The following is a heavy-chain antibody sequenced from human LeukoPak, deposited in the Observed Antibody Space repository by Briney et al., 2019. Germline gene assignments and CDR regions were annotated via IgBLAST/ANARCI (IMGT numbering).Heavy chain of an antibody. D-gene: IGHD3-3*01. J-gene: IGHJ6*04. Sequence: GSLRLSCAASGFTFSSYWMSWVRQAPGKGLEWVANIKKDGSEKYYVDSVKGRFTISRDNAKNSLYLQMNSLRAEDTAVYYCARAGTDYDFWSGYPPLDVWGKGTTVTVSS. CDR2: IKKDGSEK. CDR3: ARAGTDYDFWSGYPPLDV. CDR1: GFTFSSYW. V-gene: IGHV3-7*01.